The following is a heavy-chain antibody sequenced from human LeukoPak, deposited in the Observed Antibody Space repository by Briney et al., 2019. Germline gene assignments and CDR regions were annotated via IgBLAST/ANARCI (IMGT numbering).Heavy chain of an antibody. D-gene: IGHD3-3*02. CDR1: GYSFTTYG. CDR3: ARGSGSRIFYALDI. Sequence: ASVKVSCKASGYSFTTYGLTWVRQAPGQGLEWMGWITPHNGNTLYAQKLQGRVTMTADTSTSTAYMELRSLRSDDTAEYYCARGSGSRIFYALDIWGQGTLVTVSS. V-gene: IGHV1-18*01. J-gene: IGHJ3*02. CDR2: ITPHNGNT.